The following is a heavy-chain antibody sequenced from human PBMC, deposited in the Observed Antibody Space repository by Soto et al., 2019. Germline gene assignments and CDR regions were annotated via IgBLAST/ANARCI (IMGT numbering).Heavy chain of an antibody. CDR1: GDSVSSNSAA. Sequence: SQTLSLTCAISGDSVSSNSAAWNWISQSPSRGLEWLGRTYYRSKWYNDYAVSVKSRITLNPDTSKNQFSLQLNSVTPEDTAVYYCARGPDIVAHTHFDYWGQGTLVTVSS. V-gene: IGHV6-1*01. CDR3: ARGPDIVAHTHFDY. D-gene: IGHD2-15*01. J-gene: IGHJ4*02. CDR2: TYYRSKWYN.